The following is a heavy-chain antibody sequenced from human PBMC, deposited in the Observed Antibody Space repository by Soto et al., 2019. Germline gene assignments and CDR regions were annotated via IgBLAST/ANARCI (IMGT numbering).Heavy chain of an antibody. D-gene: IGHD3-9*01. J-gene: IGHJ6*03. V-gene: IGHV1-18*01. CDR3: ARANYDILTGYPRNDMDV. CDR1: GYTFTSYG. Sequence: GASVKVSCKASGYTFTSYGRSRVRQAPGQGLEWMGWISAYNGNTNYAQKLQGRVTMTTDTSTSTAYMELRSLRSDDTAVYYCARANYDILTGYPRNDMDVWGKGTTVTVSS. CDR2: ISAYNGNT.